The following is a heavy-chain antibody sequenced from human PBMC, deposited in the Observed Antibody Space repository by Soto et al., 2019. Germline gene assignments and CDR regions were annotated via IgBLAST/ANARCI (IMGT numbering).Heavy chain of an antibody. CDR2: IYYSGST. Sequence: QVQLQESGPGLVKPSQTLSVICTVSGGSISSGDYYWSWIRQHPGKGLEWIGYIYYSGSTYYNPSLMSRGTTSVDTSKNQYSPQLSSVTAADTAVYYWGGGRCVGDHGSGIDYWGQGTLVTVSS. V-gene: IGHV4-31*03. CDR1: GGSISSGDYY. CDR3: GGGRCVGDHGSGIDY. D-gene: IGHD3-10*01. J-gene: IGHJ4*02.